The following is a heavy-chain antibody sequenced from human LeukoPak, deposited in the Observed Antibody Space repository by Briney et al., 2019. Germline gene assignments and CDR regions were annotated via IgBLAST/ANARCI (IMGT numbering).Heavy chain of an antibody. V-gene: IGHV4-34*01. Sequence: PSETLSLTCDVYGGSFSGYYWSWIRQPPGKGQEWIGEINHSGSTNYNPSLKSRVTISVDTSKNQFSLKLSSVTAADTAVYYCASGRYYGSGSQYNWFDPWGQGTLVTVSS. CDR3: ASGRYYGSGSQYNWFDP. D-gene: IGHD3-10*01. CDR2: INHSGST. J-gene: IGHJ5*02. CDR1: GGSFSGYY.